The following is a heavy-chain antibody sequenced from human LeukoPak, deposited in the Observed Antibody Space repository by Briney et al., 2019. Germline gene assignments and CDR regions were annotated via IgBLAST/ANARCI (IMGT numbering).Heavy chain of an antibody. D-gene: IGHD1-20*01. CDR3: ASELYNWKSQGGDY. CDR2: FDPEDGET. Sequence: ASVKVSCKVSGYTLTELSMHWVRQAPGKGLEWMGGFDPEDGETIYAQKFQGRVTMTEDTSTDTAYMELSSLRAEDTAVYYCASELYNWKSQGGDYWGQGTLVTVSS. V-gene: IGHV1-24*01. J-gene: IGHJ4*02. CDR1: GYTLTELS.